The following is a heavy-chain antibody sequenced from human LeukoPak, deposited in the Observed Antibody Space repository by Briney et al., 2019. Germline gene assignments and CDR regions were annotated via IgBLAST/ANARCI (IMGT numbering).Heavy chain of an antibody. D-gene: IGHD6-25*01. Sequence: ASVKVSCKASGYTFTGYYMHWVRQAPGQGLEWMGWINPNSGGTNYAQDFQGRVTMTRDPSISTAYMELSRLRSDDTAVYFCARQSSGFFASDYWGQGTLVTVSS. J-gene: IGHJ4*02. CDR3: ARQSSGFFASDY. CDR2: INPNSGGT. CDR1: GYTFTGYY. V-gene: IGHV1-2*02.